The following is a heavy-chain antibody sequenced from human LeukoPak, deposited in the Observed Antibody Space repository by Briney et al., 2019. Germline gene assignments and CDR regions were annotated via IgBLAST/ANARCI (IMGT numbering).Heavy chain of an antibody. CDR2: ISSNGGSI. Sequence: GGSLRLSCSASGFTFSSYAMHWVRQAPGKGLECVSSISSNGGSIYYADSVKGRFTISRDNSKNTLYLQMSSLRAEDTAVYYCVKDRGITMVRGVIGYYGTDVWGKGTTVTVSS. J-gene: IGHJ6*04. CDR3: VKDRGITMVRGVIGYYGTDV. D-gene: IGHD3-10*01. CDR1: GFTFSSYA. V-gene: IGHV3-64D*09.